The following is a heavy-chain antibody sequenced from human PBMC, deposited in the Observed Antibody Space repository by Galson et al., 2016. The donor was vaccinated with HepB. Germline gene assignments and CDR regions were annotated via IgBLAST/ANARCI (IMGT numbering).Heavy chain of an antibody. V-gene: IGHV1-18*01. Sequence: SVKVSCKASGYTFTSYGISWVRQAPGQGLEWMGWISTYDGDTNYAQNLQGRVTMTTDTSTTTAYMELRRMRSDDTAKYYCASDWYCSAGSCYYAFDIWGQGTMVTVSS. CDR1: GYTFTSYG. D-gene: IGHD2-15*01. CDR3: ASDWYCSAGSCYYAFDI. CDR2: ISTYDGDT. J-gene: IGHJ3*02.